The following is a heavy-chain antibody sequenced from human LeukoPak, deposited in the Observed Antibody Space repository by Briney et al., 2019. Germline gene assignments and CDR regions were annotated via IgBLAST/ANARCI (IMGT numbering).Heavy chain of an antibody. D-gene: IGHD3-10*01. Sequence: ASVKVSCKASGYTFTSYYMHWVRQAPGQGLEWMGIINPSGGSTNYAQKFQGRVTMTRDTSTSTAYMELSSLRSEDTAVYYCARGGGQRDKRGKGDYWGQGTLVTVSS. CDR2: INPSGGST. CDR1: GYTFTSYY. V-gene: IGHV1-46*01. CDR3: ARGGGQRDKRGKGDY. J-gene: IGHJ4*02.